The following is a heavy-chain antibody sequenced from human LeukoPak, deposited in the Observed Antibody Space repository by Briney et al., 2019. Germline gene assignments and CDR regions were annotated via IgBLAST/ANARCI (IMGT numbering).Heavy chain of an antibody. Sequence: GGSLRLSCAASGFMFSRLGMQWVRQAPGEGLEWVAMIWHDGSVEEYADSVKGRFTTSRDNSQNTLYLQMNSLRDDDTAVYYCAKEGDQFRGYLDAWGKGTTVTVSS. CDR3: AKEGDQFRGYLDA. CDR2: IWHDGSVE. CDR1: GFMFSRLG. V-gene: IGHV3-33*06. J-gene: IGHJ6*03. D-gene: IGHD3-16*01.